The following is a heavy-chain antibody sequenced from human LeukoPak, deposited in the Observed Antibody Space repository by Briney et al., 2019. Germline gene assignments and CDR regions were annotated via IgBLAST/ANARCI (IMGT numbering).Heavy chain of an antibody. CDR3: ARGDTVVVPAAIHHGAFDI. Sequence: SVKVSCKASGGTFSSYAISWVRQAPGQGLEWMGGIIPIFGTANYAQKFQGRVTITTDESTSTAYMELSSLRSEDTAVYYCARGDTVVVPAAIHHGAFDIWGQGTMVTVSS. V-gene: IGHV1-69*05. J-gene: IGHJ3*02. D-gene: IGHD2-2*02. CDR2: IIPIFGTA. CDR1: GGTFSSYA.